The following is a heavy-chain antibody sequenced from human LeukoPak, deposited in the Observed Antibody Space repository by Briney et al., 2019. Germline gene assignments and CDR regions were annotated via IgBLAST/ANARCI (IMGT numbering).Heavy chain of an antibody. CDR1: GGSFSRHY. J-gene: IGHJ3*01. CDR3: ARDPTTVTKGLDV. CDR2: ISYIGST. V-gene: IGHV4-59*11. D-gene: IGHD4-17*01. Sequence: SETLSLTCTVYGGSFSRHYWSWIRQPPGKGLEWIGYISYIGSTNYNPSLKSRVTISVDTSKKQFSLKLSSVTAADTAVYYCARDPTTVTKGLDVWGQGTMVTVSS.